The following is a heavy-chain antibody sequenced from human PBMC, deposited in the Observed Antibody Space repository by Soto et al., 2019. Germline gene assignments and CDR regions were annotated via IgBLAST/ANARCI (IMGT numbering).Heavy chain of an antibody. CDR3: AKSVIPRTSPGTSFDS. J-gene: IGHJ4*02. CDR2: VSGNSAFT. V-gene: IGHV3-23*01. CDR1: GFTFSIYA. Sequence: GGSLRLSCAASGFTFSIYAMSWVRQAPGKGLEWVSAVSGNSAFTYYADSVKGRFTISRDNSKNTLYLQMNSLRAEDTAVFYCAKSVIPRTSPGTSFDSWGQGTLVTVSS. D-gene: IGHD2-2*01.